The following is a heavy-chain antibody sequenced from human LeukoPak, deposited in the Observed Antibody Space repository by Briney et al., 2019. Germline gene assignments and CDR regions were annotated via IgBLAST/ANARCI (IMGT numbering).Heavy chain of an antibody. J-gene: IGHJ5*02. V-gene: IGHV1-2*02. CDR2: INPNSGGT. Sequence: ASVKVSCKASGYTFTGYYMHWVRQAPGQGLEWMGWINPNSGGTNYAQKFQGRVTMTRDTSISTAYMELSRLRSDDTAVYYCAGYRNCSSTCNWFDPWGQGTLVTVSS. CDR3: AGYRNCSSTCNWFDP. D-gene: IGHD2-2*01. CDR1: GYTFTGYY.